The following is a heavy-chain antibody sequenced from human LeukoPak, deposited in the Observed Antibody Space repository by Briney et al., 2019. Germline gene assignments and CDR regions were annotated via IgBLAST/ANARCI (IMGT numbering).Heavy chain of an antibody. D-gene: IGHD5-12*01. CDR2: IKQDGSEK. J-gene: IGHJ4*02. CDR3: AKDGPLWVVTTIYYFDY. CDR1: GFTFSSYW. Sequence: GGSLRLSCAASGFTFSSYWMSWARQAPGKGLEWVANIKQDGSEKYYVDSVKGRFTISRDNSKNTLYLQMNSLRAEDTAVYYCAKDGPLWVVTTIYYFDYWGQRTLVTVSS. V-gene: IGHV3-7*01.